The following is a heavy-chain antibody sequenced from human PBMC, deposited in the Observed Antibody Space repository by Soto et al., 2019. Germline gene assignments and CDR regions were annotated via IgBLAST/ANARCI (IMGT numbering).Heavy chain of an antibody. CDR1: GFTFSSYG. V-gene: IGHV3-33*01. CDR2: IWYDGSNK. D-gene: IGHD1-26*01. J-gene: IGHJ6*02. CDR3: ARPLCSGSPRCYYGMDV. Sequence: GGSLRLSCAASGFTFSSYGMHWVRQAPGKGLEWVAVIWYDGSNKYYADSVKGRFTISRDNSKNTLYLQMNSLRAEDTAVYYCARPLCSGSPRCYYGMDVWGQGTTVTVSS.